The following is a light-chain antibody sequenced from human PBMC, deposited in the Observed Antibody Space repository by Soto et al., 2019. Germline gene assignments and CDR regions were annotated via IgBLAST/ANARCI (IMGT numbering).Light chain of an antibody. CDR3: AAWDDSLNGFVV. CDR2: SNN. Sequence: QSVLTQPPSASGTPGQRVTISCSGSSSNIRSNTVNWYQQLPRTAPKLLIYSNNQRPSGVPDRFSGSKSGTSASLAISGLQSEDEADYYRAAWDDSLNGFVVFGGGTKLTVL. V-gene: IGLV1-44*01. J-gene: IGLJ2*01. CDR1: SSNIRSNT.